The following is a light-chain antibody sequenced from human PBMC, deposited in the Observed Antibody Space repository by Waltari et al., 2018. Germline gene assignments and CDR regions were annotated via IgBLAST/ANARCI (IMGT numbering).Light chain of an antibody. Sequence: DIVMTQSPDSLAVSLGERATINCESSQSVLYSSNNQNYLAWYQQKPGQPPKLLIYWASTRESGVPDRFHGSGSGTDFTLTISSLQAEDVAVYYCQQYYTTPFTFGPGTKVDIK. J-gene: IGKJ3*01. CDR1: QSVLYSSNNQNY. CDR3: QQYYTTPFT. V-gene: IGKV4-1*01. CDR2: WAS.